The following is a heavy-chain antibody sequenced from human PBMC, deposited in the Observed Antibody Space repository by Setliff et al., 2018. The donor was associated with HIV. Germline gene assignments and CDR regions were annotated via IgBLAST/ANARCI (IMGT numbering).Heavy chain of an antibody. V-gene: IGHV3-11*04. CDR2: ISSGSTM. CDR3: ARSGYYSLFYYGMDV. D-gene: IGHD3-22*01. CDR1: GFTFSDYY. J-gene: IGHJ6*02. Sequence: LTCAASGFTFSDYYMSWIRQAPGKGLEWVSYISSGSTMYYADSVKGRFTISRDNAKNSLFLQMNSLRAEDTAVYYCARSGYYSLFYYGMDVWGQGTTVTVSS.